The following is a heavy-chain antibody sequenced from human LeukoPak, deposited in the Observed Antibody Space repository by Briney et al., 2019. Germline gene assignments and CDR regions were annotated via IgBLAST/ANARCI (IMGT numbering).Heavy chain of an antibody. CDR1: GYSFTTYW. J-gene: IGHJ4*02. CDR3: ATSESQTKFDF. V-gene: IGHV5-51*01. CDR2: IFPGDSDT. Sequence: GESLKISCEGSGYSFTTYWIGWVRQMPGKGLEWMGIIFPGDSDTLYSLSFQGQVTISADKSINTAYLQWSSLKASDTAMYYCATSESQTKFDFWGQGTLVTASS. D-gene: IGHD1/OR15-1a*01.